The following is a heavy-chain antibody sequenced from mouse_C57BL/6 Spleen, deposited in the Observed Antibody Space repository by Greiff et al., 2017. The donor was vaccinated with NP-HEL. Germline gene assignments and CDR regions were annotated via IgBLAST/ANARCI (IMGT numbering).Heavy chain of an antibody. J-gene: IGHJ3*01. CDR3: TRSYYGSTEFAY. D-gene: IGHD1-1*01. CDR1: GYTFTDYE. CDR2: IDPETGGT. Sequence: QVQLQQSGAELVRPGASVTLSCKASGYTFTDYEMHWVKQTPVHGLEWIGAIDPETGGTAYNQKFKGKAILTADKSSSTAYMELRSLTSEDSAVYYCTRSYYGSTEFAYWGQGTLVTVSA. V-gene: IGHV1-15*01.